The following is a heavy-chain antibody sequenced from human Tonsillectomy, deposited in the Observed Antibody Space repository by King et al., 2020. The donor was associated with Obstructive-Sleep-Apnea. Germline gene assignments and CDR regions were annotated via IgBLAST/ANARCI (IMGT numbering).Heavy chain of an antibody. CDR2: IYYSLVT. J-gene: IGHJ4*02. D-gene: IGHD1-1*01. Sequence: VQLQESGPGLVRPSETLSLNCTVPGGSITNYYWGCILQPPGKGLEWIGLIYYSLVTDYNPALRVRFTISVDMSKIQLSLRVTSVTAADTAEYFCARWNEGFDYWGQGTLVTVSS. CDR3: ARWNEGFDY. V-gene: IGHV4-59*08. CDR1: GGSITNYY.